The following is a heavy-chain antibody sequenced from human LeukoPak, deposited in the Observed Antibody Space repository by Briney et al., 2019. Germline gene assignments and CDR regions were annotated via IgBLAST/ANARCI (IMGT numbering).Heavy chain of an antibody. CDR2: MNPNSGNT. CDR3: ARGLVPTMVRGVTSLMDV. D-gene: IGHD3-10*01. Sequence: ASVKVSCKASGYTFTSYDINWVRQATGQGLEWMGWMNPNSGNTGYAQKFQGRVTITADKSTSTAYMELSSLRSEDTAVYYCARGLVPTMVRGVTSLMDVWGKGTTVTVSS. J-gene: IGHJ6*03. V-gene: IGHV1-8*01. CDR1: GYTFTSYD.